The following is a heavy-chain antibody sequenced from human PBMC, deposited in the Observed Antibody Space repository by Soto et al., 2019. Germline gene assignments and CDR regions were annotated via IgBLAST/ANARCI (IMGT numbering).Heavy chain of an antibody. Sequence: PSETLSLTCTVSGGSISSSSYYWGWIRQPPGKGLEWIGSIYYSGSTYYNPSLKSRVTISVDTSKNQFSLKLSSVTAADTAVYYCARAEFPGIAVAGLFDPWGQGTLVTVSS. CDR1: GGSISSSSYY. CDR3: ARAEFPGIAVAGLFDP. V-gene: IGHV4-39*01. J-gene: IGHJ5*02. CDR2: IYYSGST. D-gene: IGHD6-19*01.